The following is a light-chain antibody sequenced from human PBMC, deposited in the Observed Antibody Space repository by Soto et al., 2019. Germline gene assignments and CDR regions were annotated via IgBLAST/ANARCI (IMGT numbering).Light chain of an antibody. V-gene: IGKV2-28*01. Sequence: EIVMTQSPVSLSVTLGEPASISCRSTQSLLHTNGYHYLDWYLQKPGQSPQLLVYWGSNRASGVPDRFSADGAGTDFTLKISRVEAEDVGIYYCMQLLQTPWTFGPGTKVEIK. CDR1: QSLLHTNGYHY. J-gene: IGKJ1*01. CDR2: WGS. CDR3: MQLLQTPWT.